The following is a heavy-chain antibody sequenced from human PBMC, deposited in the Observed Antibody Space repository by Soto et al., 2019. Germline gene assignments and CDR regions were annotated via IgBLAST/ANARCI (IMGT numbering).Heavy chain of an antibody. V-gene: IGHV3-66*03. CDR2: IYSGGST. CDR1: GFTISSNY. J-gene: IGHJ3*02. CDR3: AKDRDSGSYYGRYAFDI. Sequence: EVQLVESGGGLIQPGGSLRLSCAASGFTISSNYMSWVRQAAGKGLEWVSVIYSGGSTYYADSVKGRFTISRDNSKNTLSLQMNSLRLDDTALYYCAKDRDSGSYYGRYAFDIWSQGTMVIVSS. D-gene: IGHD1-26*01.